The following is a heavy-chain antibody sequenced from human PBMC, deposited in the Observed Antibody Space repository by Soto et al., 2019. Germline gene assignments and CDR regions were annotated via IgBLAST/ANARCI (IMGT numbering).Heavy chain of an antibody. Sequence: QVQLVQSGAEVKKPGASVKVSCKASGYTFTSYDINWVRQATGQGLEWMGWMNPNSGNTGYAQKFQGRVTMTRNTSISTAYMELSSLRSEDAAVYFCAKERDNGGDRYYFGLLGPGNPGHRLL. D-gene: IGHD2-8*01. CDR3: AKERDNGGDRYYFGL. CDR1: GYTFTSYD. J-gene: IGHJ4*02. V-gene: IGHV1-8*01. CDR2: MNPNSGNT.